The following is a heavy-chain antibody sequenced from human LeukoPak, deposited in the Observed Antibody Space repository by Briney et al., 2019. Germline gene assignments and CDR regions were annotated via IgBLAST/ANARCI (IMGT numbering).Heavy chain of an antibody. CDR3: ARDLYGDYLSGRYYAMDV. CDR1: GFIVSSNY. J-gene: IGHJ6*02. V-gene: IGHV3-53*01. D-gene: IGHD4-17*01. Sequence: GGSLRLSCAASGFIVSSNYLSWVRQAPGKGLEWVSVIYSGGNTYYADSVKGRFTISRDNSKNTLYLQMNSLGAEDTAVYYCARDLYGDYLSGRYYAMDVWGQGTTVTVSS. CDR2: IYSGGNT.